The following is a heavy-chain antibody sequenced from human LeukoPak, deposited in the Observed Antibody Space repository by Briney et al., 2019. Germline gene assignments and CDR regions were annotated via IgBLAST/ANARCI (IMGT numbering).Heavy chain of an antibody. Sequence: SVKVSCKASGGTFSSYAISWVRQAPGQGLECMGRIIPILGIANYAQKFQGRVTITADKSTSTAYMELSSLRSEDTAVYYCARRVGATSEELHFDYWGQGTLVTVSS. CDR1: GGTFSSYA. D-gene: IGHD1-26*01. J-gene: IGHJ4*02. CDR3: ARRVGATSEELHFDY. V-gene: IGHV1-69*04. CDR2: IIPILGIA.